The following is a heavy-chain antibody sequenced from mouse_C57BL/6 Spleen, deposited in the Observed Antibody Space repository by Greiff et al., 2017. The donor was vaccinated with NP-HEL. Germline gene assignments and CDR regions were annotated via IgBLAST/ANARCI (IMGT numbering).Heavy chain of an antibody. J-gene: IGHJ3*01. CDR2: INPNNGGT. CDR1: GYTFTDYY. D-gene: IGHD2-4*01. V-gene: IGHV1-26*01. CDR3: ARVYYDYGEFAY. Sequence: EVQLQQSGPELVKPGASVKISCKASGYTFTDYYMNWVKQSHGKSLEWIGDINPNNGGTSYNQKFKGKATLTVDKSSSTAYMELRSLTSEDSAVYYCARVYYDYGEFAYWGQGTLVTVSA.